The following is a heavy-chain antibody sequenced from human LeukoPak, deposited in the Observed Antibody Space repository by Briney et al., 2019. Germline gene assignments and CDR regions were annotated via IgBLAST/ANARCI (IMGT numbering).Heavy chain of an antibody. Sequence: GGSLRLSCAASGFTFSSYSMNWVRQAPGKGLEWVSSISSSSNYIYYADSVKGRFTISRDNAKNSLNLQMNSLRAEDTAVYFCARATWDPNYYYYMDVWGKGTTVTISS. V-gene: IGHV3-21*01. CDR2: ISSSSNYI. CDR1: GFTFSSYS. CDR3: ARATWDPNYYYYMDV. J-gene: IGHJ6*03. D-gene: IGHD1-26*01.